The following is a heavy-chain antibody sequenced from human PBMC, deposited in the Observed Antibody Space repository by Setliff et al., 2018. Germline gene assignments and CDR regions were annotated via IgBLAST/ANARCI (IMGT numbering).Heavy chain of an antibody. CDR2: IYTSGST. J-gene: IGHJ4*01. CDR1: GGSCSGSFY. Sequence: SETLSLTCGVYGGSCSGSFYWSWIRQPAGKGLEWIGHIYTSGSTNYNPSLKSRVTISADTSKNLLSLKLTSVTAADTAVYYCARERYFDWFFEDWGHGTLVTVSS. CDR3: ARERYFDWFFED. D-gene: IGHD3-9*01. V-gene: IGHV4-61*09.